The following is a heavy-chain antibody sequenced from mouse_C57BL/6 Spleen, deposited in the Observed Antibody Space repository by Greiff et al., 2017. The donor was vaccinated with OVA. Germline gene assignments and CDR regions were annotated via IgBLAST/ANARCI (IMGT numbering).Heavy chain of an antibody. V-gene: IGHV1-64*01. CDR1: GYTFTSYW. J-gene: IGHJ2*01. Sequence: QVQLQQPGAELVQPGASVKLSCKASGYTFTSYWMHWVKQRPGQGLEWIGMIHPNSGSTNYNEKFKSKATLTVDKSSSTAYMQLSSLTSEDSAVYYCARGEDYDYDKDYWGQGTTLTVSS. D-gene: IGHD2-4*01. CDR3: ARGEDYDYDKDY. CDR2: IHPNSGST.